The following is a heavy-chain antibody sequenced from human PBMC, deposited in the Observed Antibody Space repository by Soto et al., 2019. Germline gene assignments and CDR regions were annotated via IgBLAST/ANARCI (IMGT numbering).Heavy chain of an antibody. J-gene: IGHJ3*02. CDR2: IIPIFGTA. Sequence: ASLKVSCKASGGTFSSYAISWVRQAPGQGLEWMGGIIPIFGTANYAQKFQGRVTITADESTSTAYMELSSLRSEDTAVYYCAREGGDHYGDYNAFDIWGQGTMVTVSS. CDR3: AREGGDHYGDYNAFDI. D-gene: IGHD4-17*01. V-gene: IGHV1-69*13. CDR1: GGTFSSYA.